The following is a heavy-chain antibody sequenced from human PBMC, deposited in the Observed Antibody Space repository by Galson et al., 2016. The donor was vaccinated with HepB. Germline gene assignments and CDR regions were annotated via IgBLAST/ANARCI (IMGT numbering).Heavy chain of an antibody. D-gene: IGHD1-7*01. J-gene: IGHJ4*02. Sequence: PALVKPTQTLTLTCTVSGFPLSSSGMCVSWIRQPPGKAPEWLARIDWDDDKYYSTSLKTRLSISKVTSKNQVVLRMTNMDPVDTATYYCARIHTGTSVWSFDYWGQGTLVTVSS. V-gene: IGHV2-70*11. CDR3: ARIHTGTSVWSFDY. CDR1: GFPLSSSGMC. CDR2: IDWDDDK.